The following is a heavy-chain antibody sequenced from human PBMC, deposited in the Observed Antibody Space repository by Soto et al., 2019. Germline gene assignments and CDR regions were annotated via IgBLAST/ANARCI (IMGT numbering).Heavy chain of an antibody. CDR3: ARPFDSSGPYFDL. D-gene: IGHD6-19*01. V-gene: IGHV4-39*01. J-gene: IGHJ2*01. CDR2: IYYSGST. CDR1: GGSISSSSYY. Sequence: QLQLQESGPGLVKPSETLSLTCTVSGGSISSSSYYWGWIRQPPGKGLEWIGSIYYSGSTYYNPSLKSRVTISVDTSKNQFSLKLSSVTAAGTAVYYCARPFDSSGPYFDLWGRGTLVTVSS.